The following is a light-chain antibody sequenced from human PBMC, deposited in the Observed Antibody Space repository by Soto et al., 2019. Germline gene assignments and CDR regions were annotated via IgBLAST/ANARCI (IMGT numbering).Light chain of an antibody. J-gene: IGLJ1*01. V-gene: IGLV2-14*01. Sequence: QSALTQPASVSGSPGQSITIACTGTSSDVGGYNYVSWYQQYPGKAPRLVISDVSNRPSGVSNRFSGSKSGNSASLTISGRQAEDEADYYCSSYTSSSTYVFGTGTQLTVL. CDR2: DVS. CDR3: SSYTSSSTYV. CDR1: SSDVGGYNY.